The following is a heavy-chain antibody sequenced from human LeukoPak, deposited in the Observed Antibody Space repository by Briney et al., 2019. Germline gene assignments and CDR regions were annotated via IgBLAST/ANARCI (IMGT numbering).Heavy chain of an antibody. J-gene: IGHJ4*02. CDR1: GFTFGDYY. D-gene: IGHD3-10*01. V-gene: IGHV3-11*06. CDR3: ASLKEPWFGELIPNY. CDR2: ISSSSSYT. Sequence: GGSLRLSCAASGFTFGDYYMSWIRQAPGKGLEWVSYISSSSSYTNYADSVKGRFTISRDNAKNSLYLQMNSLRAEDTAVYYCASLKEPWFGELIPNYWGQGTLVTVSS.